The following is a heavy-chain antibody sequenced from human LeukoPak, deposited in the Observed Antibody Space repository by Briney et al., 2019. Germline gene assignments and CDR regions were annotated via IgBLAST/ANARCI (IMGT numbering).Heavy chain of an antibody. J-gene: IGHJ4*02. CDR3: ARSMVRGVIIDDY. D-gene: IGHD3-10*01. CDR2: IIPILGIA. V-gene: IGHV1-69*04. Sequence: ASVKVSCKASGGTFSSYAISWVRQAPGQGLEWMGRIIPILGIANYAQKSQGRVTITADKSTSTAYMELSSLRSEDTAVYYCARSMVRGVIIDDYWGQGTLVTVSS. CDR1: GGTFSSYA.